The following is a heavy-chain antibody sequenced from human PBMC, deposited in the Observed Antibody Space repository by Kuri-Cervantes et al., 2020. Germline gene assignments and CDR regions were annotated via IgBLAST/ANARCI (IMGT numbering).Heavy chain of an antibody. CDR3: AKSIGGRPG. V-gene: IGHV4-34*01. Sequence: GSLRLSCAVYGGSFSGYYWSWIRQPPGKGLEWIGEINHSGSTNYNPSLKSRVTISVDTSKNQFSLKLSSVTAADTAVYYCAKSIGGRPGWGQGTLVTVSS. J-gene: IGHJ4*02. CDR1: GGSFSGYY. D-gene: IGHD6-6*01. CDR2: INHSGST.